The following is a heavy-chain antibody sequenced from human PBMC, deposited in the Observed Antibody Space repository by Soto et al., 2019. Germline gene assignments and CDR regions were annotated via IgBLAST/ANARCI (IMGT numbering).Heavy chain of an antibody. V-gene: IGHV1-2*02. CDR2: INPNSGGT. CDR1: GYTFTGYY. CDR3: TRGDYYYDSSGYQYYFDY. J-gene: IGHJ4*02. D-gene: IGHD3-22*01. Sequence: ASVKVSCKASGYTFTGYYMHWVRQAPGQGLEWMGWINPNSGGTNYAQKFQGRVTMTRDTSISTAYMELSRLRSDDTAVYYCTRGDYYYDSSGYQYYFDYWGQGTLVTVSS.